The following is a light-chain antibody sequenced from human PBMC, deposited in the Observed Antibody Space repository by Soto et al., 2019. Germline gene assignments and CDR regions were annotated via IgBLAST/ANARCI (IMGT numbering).Light chain of an antibody. V-gene: IGKV3-11*01. Sequence: EIVLTQSPATLSLSPGERATLSCRASQSVSSYLAWYQQKPGQAPRLLISDASNRATGIPARFSGSGSGTDFTLTISSLEPEDFAVYYCQQRSNWPPTIGGGTKVEIK. CDR3: QQRSNWPPT. J-gene: IGKJ4*01. CDR2: DAS. CDR1: QSVSSY.